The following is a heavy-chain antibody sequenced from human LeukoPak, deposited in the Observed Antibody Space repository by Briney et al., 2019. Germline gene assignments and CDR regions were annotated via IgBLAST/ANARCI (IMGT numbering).Heavy chain of an antibody. CDR1: GFTFSSYS. V-gene: IGHV3-74*01. Sequence: GGSLRLSCAASGFTFSSYSMNWVRQAPGKGLVWVTRMNSDGSATYYADSVQGRFTISRDNAKNTLYLQMNSLRAEDTAMYFCAKGPNYFDSWGQGTLVTVSS. CDR3: AKGPNYFDS. J-gene: IGHJ4*02. CDR2: MNSDGSAT.